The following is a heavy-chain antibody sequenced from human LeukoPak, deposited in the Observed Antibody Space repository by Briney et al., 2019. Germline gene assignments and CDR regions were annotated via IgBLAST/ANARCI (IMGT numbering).Heavy chain of an antibody. D-gene: IGHD3-16*01. J-gene: IGHJ6*02. Sequence: GGSLRLSCAASGFTFSSYGMHWVRQAPGKGLEWVAVISYDGSNKYYADSVKGRFTISRDNSKNSLYLQMSNLRAEDTAVYFCARGGGLDVWGQGATVTVSS. CDR1: GFTFSSYG. CDR2: ISYDGSNK. CDR3: ARGGGLDV. V-gene: IGHV3-30*03.